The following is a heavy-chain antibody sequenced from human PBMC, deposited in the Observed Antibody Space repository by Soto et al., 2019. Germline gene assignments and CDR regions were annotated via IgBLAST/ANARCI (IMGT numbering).Heavy chain of an antibody. CDR2: IYYSGSI. CDR1: GGSISSYY. D-gene: IGHD6-13*01. Sequence: QVQLQESGPGLVKPSETLSLPCTVSGGSISSYYWCWMRQPPGKGLEWIGYIYYSGSINYNPSLKSRVTISVDTSKNRFSLKLSSVTAADTAVYYCASVGSSPAEYWGQGTLVTVSS. J-gene: IGHJ4*02. V-gene: IGHV4-59*01. CDR3: ASVGSSPAEY.